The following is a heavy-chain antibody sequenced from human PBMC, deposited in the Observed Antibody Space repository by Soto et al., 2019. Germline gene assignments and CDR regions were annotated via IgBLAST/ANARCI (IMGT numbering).Heavy chain of an antibody. V-gene: IGHV4-61*01. Sequence: QVQLPESGPGLVKPSETLSLTSTVSGCSVSSVSYYWSWIRQPPGKGLEWIGYVYYSGRTNYNPSLKSRVTISVDTSKNQCSLKLTSVTAADTAVYYCARDRVTTPRFYDYWGQGNLVTVS. CDR1: GCSVSSVSYY. J-gene: IGHJ4*02. CDR2: VYYSGRT. D-gene: IGHD2-21*02. CDR3: ARDRVTTPRFYDY.